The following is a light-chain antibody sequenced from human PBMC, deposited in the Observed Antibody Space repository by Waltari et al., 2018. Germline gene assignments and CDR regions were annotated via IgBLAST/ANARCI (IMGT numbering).Light chain of an antibody. CDR1: QSISTF. Sequence: DLQMPPPPSSLSASLGDRVTTTCRASQSISTFFNWYQQKPGEAPKLLFYTASGLESGVPSRFSGSGSGTEFTLTISSLQPEDSATYYCQQCYFSPRTFGQGTKVEIK. J-gene: IGKJ1*01. CDR2: TAS. V-gene: IGKV1-39*01. CDR3: QQCYFSPRT.